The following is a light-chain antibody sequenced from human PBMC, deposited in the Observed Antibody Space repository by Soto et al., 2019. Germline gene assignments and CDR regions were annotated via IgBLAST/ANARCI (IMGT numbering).Light chain of an antibody. CDR2: DAS. CDR3: QQRSDWPLT. J-gene: IGKJ4*01. CDR1: QSVNSY. Sequence: EIVLTQSPATLSLSPGEGATLSCRASQSVNSYLAWYQQRPGQAPRLLIYDASNRATGIPARFSGSGSGTDFTLTISSLEPEDCAVYYCQQRSDWPLTFGGGTKVEIK. V-gene: IGKV3-11*01.